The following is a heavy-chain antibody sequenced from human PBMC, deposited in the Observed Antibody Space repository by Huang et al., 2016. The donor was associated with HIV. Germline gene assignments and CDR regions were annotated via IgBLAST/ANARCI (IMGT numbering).Heavy chain of an antibody. Sequence: GKGLEWMGNLDPEDGEATYAPKFQGRLTVTDDTFTDTAYMELSDLTAGDTAIYYCATDRAGSGTFDYWGQGTLVTVSS. CDR2: LDPEDGEA. CDR3: ATDRAGSGTFDY. J-gene: IGHJ4*02. D-gene: IGHD3-10*01. V-gene: IGHV1-24*01.